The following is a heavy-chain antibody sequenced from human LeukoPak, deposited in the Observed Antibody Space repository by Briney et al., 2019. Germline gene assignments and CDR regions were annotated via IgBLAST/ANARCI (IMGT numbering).Heavy chain of an antibody. CDR2: ISYDGNNK. Sequence: GGSLRLFCAASGFTFSSYAMHWLRQAPGKALEWGGVISYDGNNKYYADSVKGRFTISRDNSKNTLYLQMNSLRAEDTAVYYCAKGYYSNLSYYYYGMDVWGQGTTVTVSS. CDR1: GFTFSSYA. J-gene: IGHJ6*02. CDR3: AKGYYSNLSYYYYGMDV. V-gene: IGHV3-30-3*01. D-gene: IGHD4-11*01.